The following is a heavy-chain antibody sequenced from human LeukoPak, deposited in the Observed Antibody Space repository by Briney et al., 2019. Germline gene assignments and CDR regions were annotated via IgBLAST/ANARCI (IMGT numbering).Heavy chain of an antibody. D-gene: IGHD3-16*01. CDR2: INHNGNVN. V-gene: IGHV3-7*03. Sequence: PGGSVRLSCAASVFTFSSYGINWARHAPGKGLEWVASINHNGNVNYYVDSVKGRFTISRDNAKNSLYLQMSNLRAEDTAVYFCARGGGLDVWGQGATVTVSS. CDR3: ARGGGLDV. CDR1: VFTFSSYG. J-gene: IGHJ6*02.